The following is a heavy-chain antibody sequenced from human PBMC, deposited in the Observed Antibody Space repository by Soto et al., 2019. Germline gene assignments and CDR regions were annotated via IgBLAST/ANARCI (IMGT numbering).Heavy chain of an antibody. V-gene: IGHV4-59*01. CDR2: IHYSGST. D-gene: IGHD2-15*01. CDR3: ARFKGDSSLMDV. CDR1: GGSISSYY. Sequence: SETLSLTCTVSGGSISSYYWNWIRQPPGKGLEWIGYIHYSGSTKYNPALKSRVYMSVDTSTNQFSLRLSSVTAADTAVYYCARFKGDSSLMDVWGQGITVTVSS. J-gene: IGHJ6*02.